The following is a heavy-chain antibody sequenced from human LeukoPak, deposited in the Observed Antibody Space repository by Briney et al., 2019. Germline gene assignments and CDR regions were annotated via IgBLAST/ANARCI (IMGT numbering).Heavy chain of an antibody. V-gene: IGHV1-46*01. J-gene: IGHJ4*02. CDR1: GGTFSSYA. Sequence: PAASVKVSCKASGGTFSSYAISWVRQAPGQGLEWMGLINPSGSSTSNTQKFQGRVTMTRDTSTSTVYMELSSLRSEDTAKYYCARGYCYNSNCFGSFDFWGQGTLVTVSS. CDR3: ARGYCYNSNCFGSFDF. D-gene: IGHD2-2*01. CDR2: INPSGSST.